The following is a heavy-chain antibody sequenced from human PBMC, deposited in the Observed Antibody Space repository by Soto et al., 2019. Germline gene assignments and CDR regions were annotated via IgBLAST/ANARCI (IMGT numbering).Heavy chain of an antibody. CDR1: GFTFSTYW. V-gene: IGHV3-74*01. CDR2: TDTDGSDT. D-gene: IGHD6-19*01. J-gene: IGHJ4*02. CDR3: ARDRGWSPFDY. Sequence: EVQLVESGGGLVQPGGSLRLSCAASGFTFSTYWMYWVRQVPGKGLVWVSRTDTDGSDTSYADSVKGRFTISRDNAKTRPYLQMNSLRAEDKAVYYCARDRGWSPFDYWGQGSLVTVAS.